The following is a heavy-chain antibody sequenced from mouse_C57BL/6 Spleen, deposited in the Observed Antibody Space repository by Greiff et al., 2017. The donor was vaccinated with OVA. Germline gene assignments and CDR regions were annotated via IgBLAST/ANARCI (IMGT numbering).Heavy chain of an antibody. CDR1: GYTFTSYW. J-gene: IGHJ4*01. CDR3: ARFYYGNNYYAMDY. CDR2: IDPSDSYT. V-gene: IGHV1-69*01. D-gene: IGHD2-1*01. Sequence: VQLQQPGAELVMPGASVKLSCKASGYTFTSYWMHWVKQRPGQGLEWIGEIDPSDSYTNYNQKFKGKSTLTVDKSSSTAYMQLSSLTSEDSAVYYCARFYYGNNYYAMDYWGQGTSVTVSS.